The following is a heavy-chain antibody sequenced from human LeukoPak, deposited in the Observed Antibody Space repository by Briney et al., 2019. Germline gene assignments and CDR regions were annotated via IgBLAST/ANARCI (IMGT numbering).Heavy chain of an antibody. CDR1: SCPIHTWEQY. V-gene: IGHV4-30-4*01. CDR3: ARTGGTIDY. Sequence: PSETLSHTHSLSSCPIHTWEQYWRWIRQPPGKGLEWIGYVYYSGSTYYNPSLRSRVTISVDTSKNQAPLKRNCATAADTAVYYCARTGGTIDYWGQGTLVTVSS. J-gene: IGHJ4*02. CDR2: VYYSGST. D-gene: IGHD4-23*01.